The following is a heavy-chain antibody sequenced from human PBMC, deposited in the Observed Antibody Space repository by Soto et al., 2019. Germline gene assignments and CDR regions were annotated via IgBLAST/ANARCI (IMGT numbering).Heavy chain of an antibody. CDR1: GGSISSGGYY. V-gene: IGHV4-31*03. Sequence: QVQLQESGPGLVKPSQTLSLTCTVSGGSISSGGYYWSWIRQHPGKGLEWIGYIYYSGSTYYNPSLKSRGTISVDTSKNQFSLKLSSVTAADTAVYYCARTSGSLWFGELLGWFDPWGQGTLVTVSS. CDR2: IYYSGST. J-gene: IGHJ5*02. D-gene: IGHD3-10*01. CDR3: ARTSGSLWFGELLGWFDP.